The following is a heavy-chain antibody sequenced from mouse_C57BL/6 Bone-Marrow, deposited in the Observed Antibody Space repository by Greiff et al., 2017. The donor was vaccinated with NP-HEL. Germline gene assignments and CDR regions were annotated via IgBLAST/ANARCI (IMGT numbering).Heavy chain of an antibody. J-gene: IGHJ2*01. V-gene: IGHV1-26*01. Sequence: VQLQQSGPELVKPGASVKISCKASGYTFTDYYMNWVKQSHGKSLEWIGDINPNNGGTSYNQKFKGKATLTVAKSSSTAYMELRSLTSEDSAVYYCARITTGVEGLDWGQGTTLTVSS. CDR1: GYTFTDYY. D-gene: IGHD1-1*01. CDR3: ARITTGVEGLD. CDR2: INPNNGGT.